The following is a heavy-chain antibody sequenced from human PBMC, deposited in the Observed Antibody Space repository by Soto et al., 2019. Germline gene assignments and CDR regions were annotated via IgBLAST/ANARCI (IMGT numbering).Heavy chain of an antibody. V-gene: IGHV1-18*01. Sequence: ASVKVSCKASGYTFTSYGISWVRQAPGQGLEWMGWISTYHGNTNYAQKFQGRVTMTTDTSTNTAYMELRSLRSDDTAVYFCARAEYGDYRTRVFAIDIWGQGTRVTVSS. D-gene: IGHD4-17*01. CDR1: GYTFTSYG. CDR3: ARAEYGDYRTRVFAIDI. J-gene: IGHJ3*02. CDR2: ISTYHGNT.